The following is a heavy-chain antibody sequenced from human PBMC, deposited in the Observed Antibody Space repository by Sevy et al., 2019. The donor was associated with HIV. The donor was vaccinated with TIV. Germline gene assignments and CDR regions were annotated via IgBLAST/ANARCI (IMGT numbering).Heavy chain of an antibody. V-gene: IGHV3-23*01. Sequence: GGSLRLSCAASGFTFSSYAMRWVRQAPGKGLEWVSAISGSGGSTYYADSVKGRFTISRDNSKNTLYLQMNSLRAEDTAVYYCAKDLRITIFGVVIDYYMDVWGKGTTVTVSS. CDR3: AKDLRITIFGVVIDYYMDV. CDR1: GFTFSSYA. J-gene: IGHJ6*03. CDR2: ISGSGGST. D-gene: IGHD3-3*01.